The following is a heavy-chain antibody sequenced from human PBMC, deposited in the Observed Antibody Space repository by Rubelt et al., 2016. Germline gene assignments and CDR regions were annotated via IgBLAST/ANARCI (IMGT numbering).Heavy chain of an antibody. J-gene: IGHJ4*02. CDR2: INQDGGER. CDR3: ARGHYGMQD. Sequence: ASGFLFSSHWMSWVRQAPGKGLEWVANINQDGGERYYVDSVKGRFTISRDNAKNSLYLQMDTLRVEDTAVYYCARGHYGMQDWGQGILVIVSP. D-gene: IGHD4-17*01. CDR1: GFLFSSHW. V-gene: IGHV3-7*02.